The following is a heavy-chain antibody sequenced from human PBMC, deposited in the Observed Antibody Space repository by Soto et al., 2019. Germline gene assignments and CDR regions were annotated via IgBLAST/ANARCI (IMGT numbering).Heavy chain of an antibody. D-gene: IGHD3-3*01. CDR1: GFTFSSYA. V-gene: IGHV3-23*01. CDR3: AKVPYDFWSGYPDAFDI. J-gene: IGHJ3*02. CDR2: ISGSGGST. Sequence: GGSLRLSCAASGFTFSSYAMSWVRQAPGKGLEWVSAISGSGGSTYYADSVKGRFTISRDSSKNTLYLQMNSLRAEDTAVYYCAKVPYDFWSGYPDAFDIWGQGTMVTVSS.